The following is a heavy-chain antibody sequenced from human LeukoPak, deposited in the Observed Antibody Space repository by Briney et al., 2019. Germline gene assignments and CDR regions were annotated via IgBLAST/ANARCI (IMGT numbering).Heavy chain of an antibody. D-gene: IGHD2-21*01. CDR2: INPSGGST. V-gene: IGHV1-46*01. Sequence: ASVKVSCKASGYTFTSYYMHWVRQAPGQGLEWMGIINPSGGSTSYAQKFQGRVTMTGDTSTSTVYMELSSLRSEDTAVYYCARGNGTGDTILLFDYWGQGTLVTVSS. CDR1: GYTFTSYY. CDR3: ARGNGTGDTILLFDY. J-gene: IGHJ4*02.